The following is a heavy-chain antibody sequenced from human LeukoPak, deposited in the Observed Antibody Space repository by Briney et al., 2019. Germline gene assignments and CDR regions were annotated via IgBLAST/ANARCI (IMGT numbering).Heavy chain of an antibody. CDR2: ISGSGGNT. Sequence: PGGSLRLSCAASGFTFTSYAMSWVRQVSGKGLEWVSVISGSGGNTYYADSVKGRFTISRDNSKNSLYLQMNSLRTEDTALYYCAKGNSIAVSAFFDYWGQGTLVTVSS. CDR3: AKGNSIAVSAFFDY. V-gene: IGHV3-43*02. D-gene: IGHD6-19*01. J-gene: IGHJ4*02. CDR1: GFTFTSYA.